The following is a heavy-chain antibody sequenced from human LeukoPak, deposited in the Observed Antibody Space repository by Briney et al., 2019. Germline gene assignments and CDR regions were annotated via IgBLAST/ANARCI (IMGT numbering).Heavy chain of an antibody. CDR3: ARGQGGNYYLNYFDY. CDR2: FYYSGST. V-gene: IGHV4-59*01. Sequence: SETLSLTCTVTGGSFSTYYWSWIRQPPGKGLEWIGHFYYSGSTNYNPSLKSRVTISVDTSRNQFSLKLTSVTAADTAVYYCARGQGGNYYLNYFDYWGQGALVTVSS. J-gene: IGHJ4*02. CDR1: GGSFSTYY. D-gene: IGHD1-26*01.